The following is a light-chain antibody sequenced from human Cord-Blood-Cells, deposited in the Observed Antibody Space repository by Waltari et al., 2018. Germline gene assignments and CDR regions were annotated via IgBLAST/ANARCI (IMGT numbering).Light chain of an antibody. Sequence: NFMLTQPHSVSESPGKTVTISCTRSSGSIASNYVQWYQQRPGSAPPTLIYGDNQRPSGVPGRFSGSIDSSSNSASLTISGLKTEDEADYYCQSYDSSNVVFGGGTKLTVL. CDR3: QSYDSSNVV. V-gene: IGLV6-57*03. CDR2: GDN. CDR1: SGSIASNY. J-gene: IGLJ2*01.